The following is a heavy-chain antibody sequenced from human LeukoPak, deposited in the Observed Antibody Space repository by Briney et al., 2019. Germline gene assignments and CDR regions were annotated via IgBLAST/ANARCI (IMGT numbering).Heavy chain of an antibody. CDR1: RFSFSSYA. CDR2: VSNSGGST. V-gene: IGHV3-23*01. D-gene: IGHD3-10*01. CDR3: AKGISSSLSGGSGNGFDY. J-gene: IGHJ4*02. Sequence: GGSLRLSCAAYRFSFSSYAMNWVRQAPGKGLEWVSGVSNSGGSTDYADSVKGRFTISRDNSKNTLYLRMNSLRVEDTAVYFCAKGISSSLSGGSGNGFDYWGQGTLVTVSS.